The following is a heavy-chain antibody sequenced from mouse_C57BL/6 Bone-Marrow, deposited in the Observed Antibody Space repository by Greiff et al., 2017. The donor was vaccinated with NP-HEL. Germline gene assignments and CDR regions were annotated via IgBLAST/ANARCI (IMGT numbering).Heavy chain of an antibody. CDR1: GYTFTEYT. CDR2: FYPGSGSI. CDR3: ARHGEEGGLLRLVLFAY. V-gene: IGHV1-62-2*01. Sequence: VMLVESGAELVKPGASVKLSCKASGYTFTEYTIHWVKQRSGQGLEWIGWFYPGSGSIKYNEKFKDKATLTADKSSSTVYMELSRLTSEDSAVYFCARHGEEGGLLRLVLFAYWGQGTLVTVSA. D-gene: IGHD2-3*01. J-gene: IGHJ3*01.